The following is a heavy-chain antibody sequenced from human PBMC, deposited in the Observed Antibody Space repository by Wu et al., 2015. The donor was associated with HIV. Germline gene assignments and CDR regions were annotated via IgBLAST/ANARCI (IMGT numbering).Heavy chain of an antibody. Sequence: QVQLVQSGAEVKKPGASVKVSCKASGYTFTGYYMHWVRQAPGQGLEWMGWINPNSGGTNYAQKFQGRVTMTRDTSISTAYMELSRLRSDDTAVYYCARDLYRTYYYDSSGARGDGVVDYWGQGTLVTVSS. CDR2: INPNSGGT. V-gene: IGHV1-2*02. CDR1: GYTFTGYY. D-gene: IGHD3-22*01. J-gene: IGHJ4*02. CDR3: ARDLYRTYYYDSSGARGDGVVDY.